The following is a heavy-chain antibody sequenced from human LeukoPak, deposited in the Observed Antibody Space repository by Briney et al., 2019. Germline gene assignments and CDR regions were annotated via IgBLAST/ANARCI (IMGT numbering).Heavy chain of an antibody. CDR1: GGSVSSYY. CDR2: IYYSGST. V-gene: IGHV4-59*08. D-gene: IGHD2-21*01. J-gene: IGHJ4*02. CDR3: ARVRSIADIVGPTGYYFDY. Sequence: SETLSLTCTVSGGSVSSYYWSWIRQPPGKGLEWIGYIYYSGSTNYNPSLKSRVTISVDTSKNQFSLKLSSVTAADTAVYYCARVRSIADIVGPTGYYFDYWGQGTLVTVSS.